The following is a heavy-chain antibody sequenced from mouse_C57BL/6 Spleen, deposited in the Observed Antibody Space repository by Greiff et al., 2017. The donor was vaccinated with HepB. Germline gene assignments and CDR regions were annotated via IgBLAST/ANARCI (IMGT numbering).Heavy chain of an antibody. V-gene: IGHV1-42*01. J-gene: IGHJ2*01. D-gene: IGHD1-1*01. CDR1: GYSFTGYY. Sequence: EVQLQQSGPELVKPGASVKISCKASGYSFTGYYMNWVKQSPEKSLEWIGEIDPSTGGTTYNQKFKAKATLTVDKSSSTAYMQLKSLTSEDSAVYYCARRLITTVLDYWGQGTTLTVSS. CDR3: ARRLITTVLDY. CDR2: IDPSTGGT.